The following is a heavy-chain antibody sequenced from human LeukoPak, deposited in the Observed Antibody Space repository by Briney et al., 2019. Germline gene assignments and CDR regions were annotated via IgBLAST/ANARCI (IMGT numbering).Heavy chain of an antibody. CDR3: ARARRDYSGYEILDYFDY. J-gene: IGHJ4*02. Sequence: SETLSLTCIVSGGSISSYYWSWIRQPPGKGLEWVGYIYYSGSTNYNPSLKSLVTISLDTSKNQFSVNISSLTDEDTAVYYCARARRDYSGYEILDYFDYWGQGTLVTVSS. V-gene: IGHV4-59*01. D-gene: IGHD5-12*01. CDR1: GGSISSYY. CDR2: IYYSGST.